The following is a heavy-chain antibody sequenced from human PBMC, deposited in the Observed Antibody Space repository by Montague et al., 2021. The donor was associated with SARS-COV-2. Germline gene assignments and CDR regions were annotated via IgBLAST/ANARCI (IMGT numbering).Heavy chain of an antibody. Sequence: SETLSLTCSVSGGSINGYYYCWIWQCPRQGLDLIGYIHYTDNTNSNPSLKGRVTISLDTSKGQFTLRLSPVTAADTAVYSCARLRTGSYVFDYWGQGTLVTVSS. CDR1: GGSINGYY. V-gene: IGHV4-59*12. CDR3: ARLRTGSYVFDY. D-gene: IGHD1-26*01. CDR2: IHYTDNT. J-gene: IGHJ4*02.